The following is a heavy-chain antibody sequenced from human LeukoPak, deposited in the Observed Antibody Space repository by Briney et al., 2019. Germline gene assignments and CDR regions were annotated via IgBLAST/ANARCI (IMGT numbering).Heavy chain of an antibody. CDR2: ISGSGGST. Sequence: WGSLRLSCAASGFTFSSYAMSWVRQAPGKGLEWVSAISGSGGSTYYADSVKGRFTISRDNSKNTLYLQMNSLRAEDTAVYYCAKGAVDGNQKPGGYWGQGTLVTVSS. CDR1: GFTFSSYA. CDR3: AKGAVDGNQKPGGY. V-gene: IGHV3-23*01. J-gene: IGHJ4*02. D-gene: IGHD6-19*01.